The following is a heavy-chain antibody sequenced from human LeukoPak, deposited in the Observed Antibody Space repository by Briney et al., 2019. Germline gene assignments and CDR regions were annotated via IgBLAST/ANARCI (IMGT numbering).Heavy chain of an antibody. Sequence: SETLSLTCAVSGGSISSYYWTWIRQPAGQGLDWIGRIYTSGSTNYNPSLKSRVTMSVDTSKNQFSLKLSSVTAADTAVYYCARDPYYYDSSGYNWFDPWGQGTLVTVSS. CDR2: IYTSGST. CDR1: GGSISSYY. J-gene: IGHJ5*02. CDR3: ARDPYYYDSSGYNWFDP. V-gene: IGHV4-4*07. D-gene: IGHD3-22*01.